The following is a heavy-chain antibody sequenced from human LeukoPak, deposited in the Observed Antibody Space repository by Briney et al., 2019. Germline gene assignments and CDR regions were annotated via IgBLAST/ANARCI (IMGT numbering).Heavy chain of an antibody. V-gene: IGHV4-59*01. D-gene: IGHD3-10*01. CDR3: ATMVRGTHMYYFDY. CDR1: GFTFSSYT. Sequence: SGGSLRLSCAASGFTFSSYTMNWVRQAPGKGLEWVGYIYYSGSTHYNPSLKSRVTISVDTSKKQFSLKLSSVTAADTAVYYCATMVRGTHMYYFDYWGQGTLVTVSS. J-gene: IGHJ4*02. CDR2: IYYSGST.